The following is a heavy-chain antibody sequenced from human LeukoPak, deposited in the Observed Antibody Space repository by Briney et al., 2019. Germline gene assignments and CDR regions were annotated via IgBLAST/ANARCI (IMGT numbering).Heavy chain of an antibody. Sequence: PSQTLSLPCTVSGGSISSGSYYWSWIRQPAGKGLEWIGRIYTSGSTNYNPSLKSRVTISVDTSKNQFSLKLSSVTAADTAVYYCARVVAVAPLDNWFDPWGQGTLVTVSS. CDR2: IYTSGST. CDR3: ARVVAVAPLDNWFDP. CDR1: GGSISSGSYY. J-gene: IGHJ5*02. V-gene: IGHV4-61*02. D-gene: IGHD6-19*01.